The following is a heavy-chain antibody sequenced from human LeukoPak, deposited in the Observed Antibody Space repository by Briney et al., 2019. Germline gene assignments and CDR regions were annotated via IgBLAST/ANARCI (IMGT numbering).Heavy chain of an antibody. J-gene: IGHJ2*01. V-gene: IGHV3-30-3*01. Sequence: GGSLRLSCAASGFTFDDYAMHWVRQAPGKGLEWVALISYDGSNKYYADSVKGRFTISRDISINTLYLQMNSLSTEDTAVYNCAREYCGGDCYSNWYFDLWGRGTLVTVSS. CDR3: AREYCGGDCYSNWYFDL. D-gene: IGHD2-21*02. CDR1: GFTFDDYA. CDR2: ISYDGSNK.